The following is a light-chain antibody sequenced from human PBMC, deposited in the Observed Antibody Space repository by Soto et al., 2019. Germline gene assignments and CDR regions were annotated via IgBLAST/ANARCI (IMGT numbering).Light chain of an antibody. V-gene: IGKV4-1*01. CDR2: WAS. J-gene: IGKJ1*01. Sequence: DIVMTQSPDSLAVSLGERATINCKSSQSVLYSPNNKNYLAWYQQKPGQPPKLLVYWASTRESGVPDRFSGSGSGTDFTLTISSLQAEDVAVYSCQQDHSAPQNFGQGTKVEIK. CDR1: QSVLYSPNNKNY. CDR3: QQDHSAPQN.